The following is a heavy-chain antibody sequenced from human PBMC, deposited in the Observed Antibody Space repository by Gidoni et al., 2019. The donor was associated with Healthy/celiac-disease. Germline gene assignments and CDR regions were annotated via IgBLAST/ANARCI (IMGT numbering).Heavy chain of an antibody. Sequence: QVQLVESGGGVVQPGRSLRLSCAASGFTFSSYAMHWVRQAPGKGLEWLAFISYDGSNKYYADSVKGRFTISRDNSKNTLYLQMNSLRAEDTAVYYCARAWDIWGQGTMVTVSS. CDR1: GFTFSSYA. CDR2: ISYDGSNK. CDR3: ARAWDI. J-gene: IGHJ3*02. V-gene: IGHV3-30-3*01.